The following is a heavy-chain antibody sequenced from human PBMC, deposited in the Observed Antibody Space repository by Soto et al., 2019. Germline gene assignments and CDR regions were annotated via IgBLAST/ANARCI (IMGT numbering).Heavy chain of an antibody. CDR3: VRSWGVYCSSTRCYSPWLDP. Sequence: EVQLVESGGGLVQPGGSLRLSCVASGFTFSSHEMNWVRQAPGKGLEWVSYISSSGSPIDYADSVRGRFTISRDNAKNSVILQMNSLRVEDTAVYYCVRSWGVYCSSTRCYSPWLDPWGQGTLVTVSS. CDR1: GFTFSSHE. CDR2: ISSSGSPI. J-gene: IGHJ5*02. V-gene: IGHV3-48*03. D-gene: IGHD2-2*02.